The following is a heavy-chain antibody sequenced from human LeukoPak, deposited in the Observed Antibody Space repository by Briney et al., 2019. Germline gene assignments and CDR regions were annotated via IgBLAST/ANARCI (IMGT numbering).Heavy chain of an antibody. CDR3: AGDGTGVLPGDAFDI. V-gene: IGHV3-48*03. D-gene: IGHD1-1*01. CDR1: GFTFRSYA. J-gene: IGHJ3*02. CDR2: ISSSGSTI. Sequence: GGSLRLSCAASGFTFRSYAMTWVRQAPGKGLEWVSYISSSGSTIYYADSVKGRFTISRDNAKNSLYLQMHTLRAEDTAVYYCAGDGTGVLPGDAFDIWSQGTMVTVSS.